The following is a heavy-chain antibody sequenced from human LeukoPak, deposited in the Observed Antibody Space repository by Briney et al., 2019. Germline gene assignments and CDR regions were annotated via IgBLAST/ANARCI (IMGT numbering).Heavy chain of an antibody. CDR1: GGSFRGYY. CDR3: ARHVPKRGYSYGATLDY. V-gene: IGHV4-34*01. Sequence: SETLSLTCAVYGGSFRGYYWSWIRQPPGKGLEWIGEINHSGSTNYNPSFKSRVTISVDTSKNQFSLKLSSVTAADTAVYYCARHVPKRGYSYGATLDYWGQGTLVTVSS. J-gene: IGHJ4*02. CDR2: INHSGST. D-gene: IGHD5-18*01.